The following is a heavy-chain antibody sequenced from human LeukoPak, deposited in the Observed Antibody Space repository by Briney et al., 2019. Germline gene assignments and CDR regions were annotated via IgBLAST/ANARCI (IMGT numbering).Heavy chain of an antibody. CDR2: INHSGST. D-gene: IGHD5-12*01. CDR3: ARGAYVGDIVATLTAPFDY. Sequence: SETLSLTCAVYGGSFSGYYWSWIRQPPGQGLEWIGEINHSGSTNYNPSLKSRVTISVDTSKNQFSLKLSSVTAADTAVYYCARGAYVGDIVATLTAPFDYWGQGTLVTVSS. V-gene: IGHV4-34*01. CDR1: GGSFSGYY. J-gene: IGHJ4*02.